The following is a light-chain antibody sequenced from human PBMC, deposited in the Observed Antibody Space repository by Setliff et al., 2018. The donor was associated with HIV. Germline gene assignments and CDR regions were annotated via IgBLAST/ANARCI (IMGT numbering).Light chain of an antibody. CDR2: DVT. V-gene: IGLV2-11*01. CDR3: CSYAGSYTSLYV. CDR1: SSDVSGYNY. J-gene: IGLJ1*01. Sequence: QSVLTQPRSVSGSPGQSVTISCTGTSSDVSGYNYVSWYQHLPGKAPKLMIYDVTKRPSGVPDRFSGSKSGHTASLTISGLQSEDEADYYCCSYAGSYTSLYVFGTGTKVTVL.